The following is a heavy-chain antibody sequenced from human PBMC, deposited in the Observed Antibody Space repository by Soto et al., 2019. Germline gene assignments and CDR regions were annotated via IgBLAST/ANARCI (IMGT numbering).Heavy chain of an antibody. J-gene: IGHJ3*02. CDR3: ARGHRYCSGGSCYPRDAFDI. Sequence: PGGSLRLSCVASGFTFSSYGMHWVRQAPGKGLEWVAVIWYDGSNKYYADSVKGRFTISRDNSKNTLYLQMNSLRAEDTAVYYCARGHRYCSGGSCYPRDAFDIWGQGTMVTVSS. V-gene: IGHV3-33*01. D-gene: IGHD2-15*01. CDR1: GFTFSSYG. CDR2: IWYDGSNK.